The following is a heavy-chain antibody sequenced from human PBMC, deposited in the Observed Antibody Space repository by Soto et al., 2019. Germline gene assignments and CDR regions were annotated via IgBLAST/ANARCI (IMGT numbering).Heavy chain of an antibody. V-gene: IGHV1-18*01. Sequence: ASVKVSCKASGYTFTSYGISWVRQAPGQGLEWMGWISAYNGNTNYAQKLQGRVTMTTDTSTSTAYMELSSLRSEDTAVYYCARELSGGYSGYQQITYWGQGTLVTVSS. CDR2: ISAYNGNT. CDR3: ARELSGGYSGYQQITY. D-gene: IGHD5-12*01. J-gene: IGHJ4*02. CDR1: GYTFTSYG.